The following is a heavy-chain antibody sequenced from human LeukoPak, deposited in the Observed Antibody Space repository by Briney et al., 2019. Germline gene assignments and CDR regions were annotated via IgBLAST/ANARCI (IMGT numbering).Heavy chain of an antibody. CDR3: ATYRQVLLPFES. CDR1: GFTFSRDA. CDR2: IFPSGGEI. D-gene: IGHD2-8*02. V-gene: IGHV3-23*01. J-gene: IGHJ4*02. Sequence: GGSLRLSCVVSGFTFSRDAMHWVRQAPGKGLEWVSSIFPSGGEIHYADSVRGRFTISRDNSKSTLSLQMNSLRAEDTAIYYCATYRQVLLPFESWGQGTLVTVSS.